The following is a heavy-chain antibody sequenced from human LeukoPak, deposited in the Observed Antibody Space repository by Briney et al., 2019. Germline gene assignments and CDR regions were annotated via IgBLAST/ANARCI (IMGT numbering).Heavy chain of an antibody. CDR3: ARYRGYSYGYVYPYVDY. V-gene: IGHV4-39*01. CDR1: GGSISSSSYY. D-gene: IGHD5-18*01. CDR2: VYYSGST. Sequence: PSETLSLTCTVSGGSISSSSYYWGWIRQPRGKGLEWIESVYYSGSTYYNPSLKSRVTISVDTSKNQFSLKLSSVTAADTAVYYCARYRGYSYGYVYPYVDYWGQGTLVTVSS. J-gene: IGHJ4*02.